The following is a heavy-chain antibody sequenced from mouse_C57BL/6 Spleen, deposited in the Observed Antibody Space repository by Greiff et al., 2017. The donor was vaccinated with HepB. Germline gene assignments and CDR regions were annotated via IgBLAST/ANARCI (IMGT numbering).Heavy chain of an antibody. V-gene: IGHV1-64*01. J-gene: IGHJ1*03. Sequence: VQLQQPGAELVKPGASVKLSCKASGYTFTSYWMHWVKQRPGQGLEWIGMIHPNSGSTNYNEKFKSKATLTVDKSSSTAYMQLSSLTSEDSAVYYCAIYYYGSSHWYFDVWGTGTTVTVSS. CDR1: GYTFTSYW. D-gene: IGHD1-1*01. CDR2: IHPNSGST. CDR3: AIYYYGSSHWYFDV.